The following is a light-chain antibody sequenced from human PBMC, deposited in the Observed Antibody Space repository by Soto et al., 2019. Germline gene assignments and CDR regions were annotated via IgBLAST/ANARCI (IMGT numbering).Light chain of an antibody. V-gene: IGLV2-8*01. CDR2: EVS. CDR1: SSDVGGYNY. CDR3: SSYAGSNNF. J-gene: IGLJ2*01. Sequence: QSALTQPPSASGSPGQSVTISCTGTSSDVGGYNYVSWYQQHPAKAPKLMIYEVSKRPSGVPDRFSGSKSGNTASLTVSGLQAEDEADYYCSSYAGSNNFFGGGTKLTVL.